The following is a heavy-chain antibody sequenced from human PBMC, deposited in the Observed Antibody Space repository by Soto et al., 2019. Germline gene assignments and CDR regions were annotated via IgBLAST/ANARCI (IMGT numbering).Heavy chain of an antibody. CDR1: GGTFSSYT. Sequence: QVQLVQSGAEVKKPGSSVTVSCKASGGTFSSYTISWVRQAPGQGLEWMGRIIPILGIANYAQKFQGRVTITADKSTSTAYMKLSSLRSEDTAVYYCARDCSSTSCYAYPWGQGTLVTVSS. V-gene: IGHV1-69*08. CDR3: ARDCSSTSCYAYP. J-gene: IGHJ5*02. D-gene: IGHD2-2*01. CDR2: IIPILGIA.